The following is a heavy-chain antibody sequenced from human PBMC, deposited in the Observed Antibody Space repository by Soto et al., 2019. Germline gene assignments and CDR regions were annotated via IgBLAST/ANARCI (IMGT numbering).Heavy chain of an antibody. CDR1: GGTFNIYA. CDR3: ARDIKNAFFYGMAV. D-gene: IGHD2-2*01. Sequence: SVKVSCKASGGTFNIYAISWVRQAPGQGLGWMGGIIPIFGTGNYAQKFQGRVTITADEPTSTAYMELSSLRSEDTAVYYCARDIKNAFFYGMAVWGQGTTVTVSS. V-gene: IGHV1-69*13. J-gene: IGHJ6*02. CDR2: IIPIFGTG.